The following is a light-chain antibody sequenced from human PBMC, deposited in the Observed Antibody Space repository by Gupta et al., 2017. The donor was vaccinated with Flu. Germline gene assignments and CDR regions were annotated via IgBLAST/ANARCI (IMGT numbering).Light chain of an antibody. V-gene: IGLV2-14*01. CDR3: NSYRSGSTHV. J-gene: IGLJ1*01. CDR1: SSDIGGYNY. CDR2: EVS. Sequence: QSALTQPASVSGSPGQSITISCTGTSSDIGGYNYVSWYQQHPGKAPKRMMYEVSNRPSGVSTRVSGSKSGNTDSLTISGLQAEDEADDFCNSYRSGSTHVLGTGTKVT.